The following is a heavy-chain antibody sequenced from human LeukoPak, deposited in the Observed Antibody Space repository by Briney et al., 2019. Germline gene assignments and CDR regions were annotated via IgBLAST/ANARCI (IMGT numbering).Heavy chain of an antibody. D-gene: IGHD2-2*01. CDR3: AKDLHSSTSSIGDYYYGMDV. CDR2: ISYDGSNK. Sequence: GGSLRLSCAASGFTFSSYGMHWVRQAPGKGLEWVAVISYDGSNKYYADSVNGRFTISRDNSKNTLYLKMNRLRAEDTAVYYCAKDLHSSTSSIGDYYYGMDVWGQGTTVTVSS. CDR1: GFTFSSYG. V-gene: IGHV3-30*18. J-gene: IGHJ6*02.